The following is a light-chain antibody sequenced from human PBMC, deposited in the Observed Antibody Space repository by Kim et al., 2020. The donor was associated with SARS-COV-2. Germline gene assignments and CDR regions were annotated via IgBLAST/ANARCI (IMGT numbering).Light chain of an antibody. Sequence: LSPGERANLSCRASQNVGSHLAWYQQKPGQAPRLLLYDASNRATGIPARFSGSGSGSDFTLTISSLEPEDFAVYYCQQRSNWPLTFGGGTKVDIK. CDR1: QNVGSH. J-gene: IGKJ4*01. V-gene: IGKV3-11*01. CDR2: DAS. CDR3: QQRSNWPLT.